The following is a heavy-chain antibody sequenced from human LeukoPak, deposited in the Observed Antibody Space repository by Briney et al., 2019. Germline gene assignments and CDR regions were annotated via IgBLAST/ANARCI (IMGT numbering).Heavy chain of an antibody. CDR1: GFTFSIYS. CDR2: ISTSSTYI. D-gene: IGHD4-11*01. J-gene: IGHJ4*02. Sequence: GGSLRLSCAASGFTFSIYSINWVRQAPGKGLEWVSSISTSSTYIYYADSVKGRFTISRDNAKNSLYLQMNSLRAEDTAVYYCARDMTSNYWGQGTLVTVSS. V-gene: IGHV3-21*01. CDR3: ARDMTSNY.